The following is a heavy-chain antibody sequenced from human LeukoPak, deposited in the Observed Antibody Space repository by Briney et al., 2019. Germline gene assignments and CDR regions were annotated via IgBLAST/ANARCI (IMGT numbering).Heavy chain of an antibody. CDR3: ARGLGNYYYDSSGYDAFDI. D-gene: IGHD3-22*01. Sequence: SVKVSCKASGGTFSSYAISWVRQAPGQGLEWMGGIIPIFGTANYAQKFQGRVTITTDESTSTAYMELSSLRSEDTAVYYCARGLGNYYYDSSGYDAFDIWGQGTMVTASS. CDR1: GGTFSSYA. V-gene: IGHV1-69*05. CDR2: IIPIFGTA. J-gene: IGHJ3*02.